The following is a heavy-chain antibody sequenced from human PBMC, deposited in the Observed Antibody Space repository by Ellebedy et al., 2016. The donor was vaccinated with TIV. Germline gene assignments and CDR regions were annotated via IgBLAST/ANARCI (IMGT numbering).Heavy chain of an antibody. D-gene: IGHD2-2*02. CDR1: GFTFSSYA. J-gene: IGHJ4*02. CDR2: ISSSSSYR. CDR3: ARGGQYPSPYYFDY. V-gene: IGHV3-21*01. Sequence: GGSLRLSXAASGFTFSSYAMHWVRQAPGRGLEWVSSISSSSSYRYYADSVKGRFTISRDNAKNSLYLQMNSLRAEDTAVYYCARGGQYPSPYYFDYWGQGTLVTVSS.